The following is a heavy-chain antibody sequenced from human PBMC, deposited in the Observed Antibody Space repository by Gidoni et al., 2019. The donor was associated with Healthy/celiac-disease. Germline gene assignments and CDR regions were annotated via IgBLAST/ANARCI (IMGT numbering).Heavy chain of an antibody. Sequence: QVQLVESGGGVVQPGRSLRLSCAASGFTFSSYGMHWVRQAPGKGLEWVAVISYDGSNKYYADSVKGRFTISRDNSKNTLYLQMNSLRAEDTAVYYCAKDRLRVFGVVIIGDYYYGMDVWGQGTTVTVSS. D-gene: IGHD3-3*01. J-gene: IGHJ6*02. CDR2: ISYDGSNK. V-gene: IGHV3-30*18. CDR3: AKDRLRVFGVVIIGDYYYGMDV. CDR1: GFTFSSYG.